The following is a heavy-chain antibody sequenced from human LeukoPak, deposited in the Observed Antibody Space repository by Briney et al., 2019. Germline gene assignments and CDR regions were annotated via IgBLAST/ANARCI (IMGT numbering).Heavy chain of an antibody. CDR3: ARSQALYNWLDP. CDR2: IYHSGST. Sequence: SETLSLTCAVSGGSISSSNWWSWVRQPPGKGLEWMGEIYHSGSTNYNPSLKSRVTISLDKSKNQFSLKLSSVTAADTAVYYCARSQALYNWLDPWGQGTLVTVS. J-gene: IGHJ5*02. D-gene: IGHD2/OR15-2a*01. V-gene: IGHV4-4*02. CDR1: GGSISSSNW.